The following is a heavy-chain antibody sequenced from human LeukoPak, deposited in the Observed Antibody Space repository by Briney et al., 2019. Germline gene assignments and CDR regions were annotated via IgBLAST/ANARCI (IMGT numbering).Heavy chain of an antibody. J-gene: IGHJ5*02. CDR1: GYTFTVYY. D-gene: IGHD4-17*01. Sequence: GASVTVSFKASGYTFTVYYMHWVRQAPGQGLEWMGWISAYNGNTNYAQKLQGRVTMTTDTSTSTAYMELRSLRSDDTAVYYCARPRKYGDYMGGFDPWGQGTLVTVSS. CDR2: ISAYNGNT. CDR3: ARPRKYGDYMGGFDP. V-gene: IGHV1-18*04.